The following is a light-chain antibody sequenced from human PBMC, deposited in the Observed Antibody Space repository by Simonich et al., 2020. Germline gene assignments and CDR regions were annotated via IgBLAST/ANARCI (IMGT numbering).Light chain of an antibody. CDR1: QSVLYSSNNKHY. V-gene: IGKV4-1*01. Sequence: DIVMTQSPDSLAVSLGERATINCKSSQSVLYSSNNKHYLAWYQQKPGQPPKRLIYWASTRESGVPDRFSGSGSGTDFTLTISSLQAEDVAVYYCQQYYSTPWTFGQGTKVEIK. CDR3: QQYYSTPWT. J-gene: IGKJ1*01. CDR2: WAS.